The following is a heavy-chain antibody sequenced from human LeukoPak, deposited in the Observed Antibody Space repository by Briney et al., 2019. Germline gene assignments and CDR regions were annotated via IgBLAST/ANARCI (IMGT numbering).Heavy chain of an antibody. Sequence: ASVKVSYGASSYTFTSYGISWVRQAPGQGLEWMGWISAYNGNTNYAQKLQGRVTMTTDTSTSTAYMELRSLRSDDTAVYYCASLTYYYYMDVWGKGTTVTVSS. J-gene: IGHJ6*03. CDR3: ASLTYYYYMDV. CDR2: ISAYNGNT. V-gene: IGHV1-18*01. CDR1: SYTFTSYG.